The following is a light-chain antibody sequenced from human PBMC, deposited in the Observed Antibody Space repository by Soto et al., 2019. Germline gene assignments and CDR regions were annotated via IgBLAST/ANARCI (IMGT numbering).Light chain of an antibody. Sequence: DIQMTQSPSTLPASVGDRVTITCRASRSISDWLAWYQQKPGKAPKLLIFDASSLKSGVPSRFSGSGSGTEFTLTIRSLQPEDFATYYCLQHNSYPWTFGQGTKVDIK. V-gene: IGKV1-5*01. CDR1: RSISDW. CDR3: LQHNSYPWT. CDR2: DAS. J-gene: IGKJ1*01.